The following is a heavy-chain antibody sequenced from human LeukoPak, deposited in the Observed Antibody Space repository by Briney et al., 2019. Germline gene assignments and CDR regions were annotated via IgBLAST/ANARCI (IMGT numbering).Heavy chain of an antibody. CDR1: GFTFDDYA. Sequence: GRSLRLSCAASGFTFDDYAMHWGRQAPGKGLELVSGISWNSGSIGYADSVKGRFTISRDNAKNSLYLQMNSLRAEDTALYYCAKDIMGSGYDPFDYWGQGALVTVSS. CDR2: ISWNSGSI. CDR3: AKDIMGSGYDPFDY. D-gene: IGHD5-12*01. J-gene: IGHJ4*02. V-gene: IGHV3-9*01.